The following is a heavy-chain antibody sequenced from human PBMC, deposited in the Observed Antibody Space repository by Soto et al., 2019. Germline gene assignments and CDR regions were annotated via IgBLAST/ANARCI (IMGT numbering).Heavy chain of an antibody. Sequence: GGSLRLSCATSGFNFGYFWLNWIRQAPGRGLEWVANINQDGTKKNYVDSVKGRFTISRDNAQKSLYLKMTNLRTEDTAMNYCPSGKNPRLNGGQGTLDTASS. D-gene: IGHD3-16*01. CDR1: GFNFGYFW. J-gene: IGHJ4*02. V-gene: IGHV3-7*02. CDR2: INQDGTKK. CDR3: PSGKNPRLN.